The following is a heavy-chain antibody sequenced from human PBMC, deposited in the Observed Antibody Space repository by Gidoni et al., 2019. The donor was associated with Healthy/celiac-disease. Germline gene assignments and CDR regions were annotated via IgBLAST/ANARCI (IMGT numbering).Heavy chain of an antibody. J-gene: IGHJ4*02. CDR1: GGSISSSY. Sequence: QVQLQESGPGLGKPSETLSLTCTVSGGSISSSYWSWIRQPPGKGLEWIGYIYYSGSTNYNPSLKSRVTISVDTSKNQFSLKLSSVTAADTAVYYCARGIYDSSGYFGYWGQGTLVTVSS. CDR2: IYYSGST. D-gene: IGHD3-22*01. CDR3: ARGIYDSSGYFGY. V-gene: IGHV4-59*01.